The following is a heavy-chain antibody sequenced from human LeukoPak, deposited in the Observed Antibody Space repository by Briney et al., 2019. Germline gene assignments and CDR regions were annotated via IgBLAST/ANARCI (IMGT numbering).Heavy chain of an antibody. V-gene: IGHV4-4*02. Sequence: SETLSLTCAVSGGSISSSNWWSWVRQPPGKGLEWIGEIYHSGSTNYNPSLKSRVTISVDKSKNQFSLKLSSVTAADTAVYYCARALGIVGATKDFDYWGQGTLVTVSS. J-gene: IGHJ4*02. D-gene: IGHD1-26*01. CDR3: ARALGIVGATKDFDY. CDR2: IYHSGST. CDR1: GGSISSSNW.